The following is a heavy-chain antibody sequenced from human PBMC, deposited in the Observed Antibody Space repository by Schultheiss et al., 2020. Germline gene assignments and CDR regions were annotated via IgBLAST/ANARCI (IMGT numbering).Heavy chain of an antibody. CDR1: GGSISPYY. CDR3: ARGEGSSVTNWFDP. Sequence: SETLSLSCTVSGGSISPYYWSWIRQPPGKGLEWIGRIYTSGSTNYNPSLKSRVTISVDTSKNQFSLKLSSVTAADTAVYYCARGEGSSVTNWFDPWGQGTLVTVSS. J-gene: IGHJ5*02. D-gene: IGHD6-6*01. V-gene: IGHV4-4*08. CDR2: IYTSGST.